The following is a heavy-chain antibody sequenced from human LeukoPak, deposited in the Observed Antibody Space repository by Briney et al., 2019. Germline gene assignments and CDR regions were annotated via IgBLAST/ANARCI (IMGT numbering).Heavy chain of an antibody. CDR1: GGSISSGGYY. Sequence: SETLSLTCTVSGGSISSGGYYWSWIRQHPGKGLEWIGYIYYSGSTYYNPSLKSRVTISVDTSKNQFSLKLSSVTAADTAVYYCAREVERYCSSTSCLTPKSKWFDPWGQGTLVTVSS. CDR2: IYYSGST. V-gene: IGHV4-31*03. J-gene: IGHJ5*02. D-gene: IGHD2-2*01. CDR3: AREVERYCSSTSCLTPKSKWFDP.